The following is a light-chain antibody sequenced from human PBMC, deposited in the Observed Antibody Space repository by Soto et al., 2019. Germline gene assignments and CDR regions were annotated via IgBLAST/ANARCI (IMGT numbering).Light chain of an antibody. CDR1: SGYSNYK. Sequence: QSVLTQPPSASASLGASVTLTCTLSSGYSNYKVDWYQQRPGKGPRFVMRVGTGGIVGSKGDGIPDRFSVLGSGLNRYLTINNSQEEDESDSPCGADHGSGSNLVVFGGGTKLTVL. V-gene: IGLV9-49*01. CDR2: VGTGGIVG. CDR3: GADHGSGSNLVV. J-gene: IGLJ2*01.